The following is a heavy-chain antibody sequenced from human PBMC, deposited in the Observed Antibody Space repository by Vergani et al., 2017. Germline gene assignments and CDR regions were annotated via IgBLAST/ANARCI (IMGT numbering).Heavy chain of an antibody. V-gene: IGHV4-59*08. CDR3: ARGDIVVVPAAIDY. D-gene: IGHD2-2*01. CDR1: GGSISSYY. Sequence: QVQLQESGPGLVKPSETLSLTCTVSGGSISSYYWSWIRQPPGKGLEWIGYIYYSGSTYYNPSLKSRVTISVDTSENQFSLKLSSVTAADTAVYYCARGDIVVVPAAIDYWGQGTLVTVSS. J-gene: IGHJ4*02. CDR2: IYYSGST.